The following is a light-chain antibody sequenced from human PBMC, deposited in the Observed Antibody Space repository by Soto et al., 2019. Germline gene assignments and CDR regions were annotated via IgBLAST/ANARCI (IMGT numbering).Light chain of an antibody. Sequence: QSVLTQPRSVSGSPGQSVAISCTGTSSDVGGYNFVSWYQQHPGKAPKLIIYDVSKRPSGVPDRFSGSKSGNTASLTLSGLQAEDEDDYYCCSYAGSYTIWVFGGRTKLTVL. CDR1: SSDVGGYNF. V-gene: IGLV2-11*01. J-gene: IGLJ3*02. CDR2: DVS. CDR3: CSYAGSYTIWV.